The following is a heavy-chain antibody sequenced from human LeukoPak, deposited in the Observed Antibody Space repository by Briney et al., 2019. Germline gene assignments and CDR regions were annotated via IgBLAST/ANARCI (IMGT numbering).Heavy chain of an antibody. J-gene: IGHJ6*02. CDR1: GGSNSSYY. Sequence: SETLSLTCTVSGGSNSSYYWSWIRQPAGKGLEWIGRIYTSGSTNYNPSLKSRVTMSVDTSENQFSLKLSSVTAADTAVYYCARLYGDYVNYYYYYGMDVWGQGTTVTVSS. CDR3: ARLYGDYVNYYYYYGMDV. D-gene: IGHD4-17*01. V-gene: IGHV4-4*07. CDR2: IYTSGST.